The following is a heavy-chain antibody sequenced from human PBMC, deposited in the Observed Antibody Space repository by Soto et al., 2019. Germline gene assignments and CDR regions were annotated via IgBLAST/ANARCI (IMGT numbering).Heavy chain of an antibody. CDR1: VGSISSCDYY. CDR3: ARGSRSGTYYEFWSRYKINYGMDV. Sequence: SDTLSLTCTGSVGSISSCDYYWSWIRQPPRKVLEWIGYVYYSCSTYYNPSLNCRFTISVETSNNQFCLNLSAVTALDTAVEYCARGSRSGTYYEFWSRYKINYGMDVWGQRPTVTVSS. CDR2: VYYSCST. D-gene: IGHD3-3*01. J-gene: IGHJ6*01. V-gene: IGHV4-30-4*02.